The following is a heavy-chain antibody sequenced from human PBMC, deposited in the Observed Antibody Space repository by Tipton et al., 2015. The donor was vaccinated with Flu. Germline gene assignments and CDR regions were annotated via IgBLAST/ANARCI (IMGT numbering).Heavy chain of an antibody. CDR3: ARVFWGYALDH. Sequence: TLSLTCTVPWGSIDNYYWTWIRQPAGKGLEWIGRIYSTGSTNYNPSLTGLVTVSIDTSANQISLKVNSVTAADTAVYYCARVFWGYALDHWGQGRLVTVS. CDR1: WGSIDNYY. V-gene: IGHV4-4*07. J-gene: IGHJ4*02. CDR2: IYSTGST. D-gene: IGHD7-27*01.